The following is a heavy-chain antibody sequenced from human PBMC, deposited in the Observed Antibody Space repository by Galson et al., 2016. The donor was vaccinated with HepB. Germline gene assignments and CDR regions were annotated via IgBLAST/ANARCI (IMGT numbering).Heavy chain of an antibody. V-gene: IGHV5-51*01. CDR3: ARRMRYSSSAFDY. Sequence: QSGAEVKKPGESLQISCKGSGYSFTSYWIGWVRQMPGKGLEWTGIIYPGDSDSRYSPSFQGQVTFSAVKSISTAFLQWSSLKASDTAMYYCARRMRYSSSAFDYWGQGTLVTVSS. CDR1: GYSFTSYW. D-gene: IGHD6-6*01. J-gene: IGHJ4*02. CDR2: IYPGDSDS.